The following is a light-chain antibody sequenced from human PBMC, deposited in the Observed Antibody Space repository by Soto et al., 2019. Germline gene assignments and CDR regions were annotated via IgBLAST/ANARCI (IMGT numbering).Light chain of an antibody. CDR3: QQSYSTPQT. Sequence: DIQMNQSPSSLSASVGDRVTITCRASQSISIYLNWYQQKPGKAPKLLIYAASSLQSGVPSRFSGSGSGTDFTLTISSLQPEDFATYYCQQSYSTPQTFGQGTKVDI. CDR2: AAS. J-gene: IGKJ1*01. V-gene: IGKV1-39*01. CDR1: QSISIY.